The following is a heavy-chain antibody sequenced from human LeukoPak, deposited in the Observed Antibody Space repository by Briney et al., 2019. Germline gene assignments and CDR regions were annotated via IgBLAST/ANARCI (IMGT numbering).Heavy chain of an antibody. D-gene: IGHD5-18*01. V-gene: IGHV3-23*01. CDR3: AKRPNTVMVFDD. Sequence: GGSLRLSCAASGFTFSSYAMSWVRQAPGKGLEWVSGISGSGGSTYYADSVEGRFTISRDNSKNTLYLRMDSLRAEDTAVYYCAKRPNTVMVFDDWGQGALVTVSS. CDR1: GFTFSSYA. J-gene: IGHJ4*02. CDR2: ISGSGGST.